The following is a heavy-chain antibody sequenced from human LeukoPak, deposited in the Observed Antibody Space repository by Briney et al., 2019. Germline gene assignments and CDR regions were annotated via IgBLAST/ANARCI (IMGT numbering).Heavy chain of an antibody. J-gene: IGHJ3*02. CDR1: GGSISSYY. CDR2: IYYSGST. CDR3: ARAATGPAGAFDI. V-gene: IGHV4-59*01. Sequence: PSETLSLTCTVSGGSISSYYWSWIRQPPGKGLEWIGYIYYSGSTNYNPSLKSRVTISVDTSKNQFSLKLSSVTAADTAVYYCARAATGPAGAFDIWGQGTMVTVSS.